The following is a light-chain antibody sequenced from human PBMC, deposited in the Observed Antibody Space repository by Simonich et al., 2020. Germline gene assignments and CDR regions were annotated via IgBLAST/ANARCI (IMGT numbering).Light chain of an antibody. Sequence: QSALTQPASVSGAPGQSITISCPGTSSDGGSDNLVSWYQQHPGKAPKPRIYEAIKRPLGVSNRFSGSKSGNTASLTISGLQAEDEADYYCCSYAGSSTVVFGGGTKLTVL. J-gene: IGLJ2*01. CDR1: SSDGGSDNL. CDR2: EAI. V-gene: IGLV2-23*01. CDR3: CSYAGSSTVV.